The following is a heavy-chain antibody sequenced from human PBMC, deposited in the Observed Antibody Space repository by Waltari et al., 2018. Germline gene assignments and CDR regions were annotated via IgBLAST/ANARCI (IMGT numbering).Heavy chain of an antibody. CDR3: AKARPPHFWTTYQDAFEL. J-gene: IGHJ3*01. CDR1: GFPFSNYA. CDR2: ISGSGDST. Sequence: EVQLLESGGGLVQPGGSLRLSCTASGFPFSNYATIWVRQTPGKGLEWVWDISGSGDSTYYEDSVKGRFTMSRDNSKNILYLQLNSLRVDDTAVYYCAKARPPHFWTTYQDAFELWGRGTMVTVSS. D-gene: IGHD3-3*02. V-gene: IGHV3-23*01.